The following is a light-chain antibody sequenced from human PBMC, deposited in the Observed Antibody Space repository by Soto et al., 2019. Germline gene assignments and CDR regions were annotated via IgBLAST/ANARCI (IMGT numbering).Light chain of an antibody. CDR1: SSDVGGYNY. CDR3: CSYAGSYTWV. J-gene: IGLJ1*01. Sequence: QSDLTQPRSVSGSPGQSVTISCTGTSSDVGGYNYVSWYRQHPGKAPKLMIYDVSKRPSGVPDRFSGSKSGNTASLTISGLQAEDEADYYCCSYAGSYTWVFVTGTKVTVL. CDR2: DVS. V-gene: IGLV2-11*01.